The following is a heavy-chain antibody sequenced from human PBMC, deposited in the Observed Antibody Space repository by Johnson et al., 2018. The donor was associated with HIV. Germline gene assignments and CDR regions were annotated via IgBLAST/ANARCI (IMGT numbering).Heavy chain of an antibody. CDR2: IGTAGDT. D-gene: IGHD1-26*01. CDR1: GFTFSSYD. J-gene: IGHJ3*02. V-gene: IGHV3-13*01. CDR3: ARSRERGDAFDI. Sequence: VQLVESGGGVVQPGRSLRLSCAASGFTFSSYDMHWVRQATGKGLEWVSAIGTAGDTYYPGSVKGRFTISRENAKNSLYLQMNSLRAGDTAVYYCARSRERGDAFDIWGQGTMVTVSS.